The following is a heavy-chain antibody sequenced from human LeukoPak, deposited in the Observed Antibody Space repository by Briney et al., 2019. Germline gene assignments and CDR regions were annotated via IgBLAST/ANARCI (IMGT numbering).Heavy chain of an antibody. J-gene: IGHJ4*02. CDR1: GGSISSYY. Sequence: SETLSLTXTVSGGSISSYYWSWIRQTPGKGLEWIGYIYYSGSTNYNPSLKSRVTISVDTSKNQFSLKLSSVTAADTAVYYCARGKYYDSSGYYFDYWGQGTLVTVSS. D-gene: IGHD3-22*01. CDR2: IYYSGST. V-gene: IGHV4-59*01. CDR3: ARGKYYDSSGYYFDY.